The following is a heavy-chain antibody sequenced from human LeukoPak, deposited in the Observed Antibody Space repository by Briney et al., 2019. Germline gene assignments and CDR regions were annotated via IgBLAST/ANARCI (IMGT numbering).Heavy chain of an antibody. CDR3: AREADGAPNWYLDL. D-gene: IGHD4/OR15-4a*01. V-gene: IGHV3-74*01. Sequence: PGGSLRLSCAASGFTFSDYWMHCVRQVPGKGLVWVARILNDGSATTYADFVKGRFTISRDNAKNTLYLQMNSLRVEDTAVYYCAREADGAPNWYLDLWGRGTLVPVSS. CDR1: GFTFSDYW. CDR2: ILNDGSAT. J-gene: IGHJ2*01.